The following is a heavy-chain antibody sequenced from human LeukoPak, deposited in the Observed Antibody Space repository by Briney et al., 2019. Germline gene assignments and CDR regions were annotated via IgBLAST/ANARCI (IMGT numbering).Heavy chain of an antibody. J-gene: IGHJ4*02. CDR2: INSDMSTT. CDR3: ARAGRGLRYFDWLTYDY. D-gene: IGHD3-9*01. V-gene: IGHV3-74*01. Sequence: PGGSLRFSCAASGFTFSSYWMHWVRQAPGKGLVWVSRINSDMSTTTYADSVKGRFTISRDNAKNTLYLQMNSLRAEDTAVYYCARAGRGLRYFDWLTYDYWGQGTLVTVSS. CDR1: GFTFSSYW.